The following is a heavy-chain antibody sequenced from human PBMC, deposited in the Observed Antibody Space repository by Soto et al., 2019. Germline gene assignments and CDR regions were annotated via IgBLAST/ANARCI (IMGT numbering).Heavy chain of an antibody. CDR2: IKPNSGGT. CDR1: GYTFTGYY. J-gene: IGHJ6*02. D-gene: IGHD2-15*01. V-gene: IGHV1-2*02. Sequence: ASVKVSCKASGYTFTGYYMHWVRQAPGQGLEWMGWIKPNSGGTKYAQKFQGRVTMTRDTSISTAYMELSRLRSDDTDVYYCARGEHCSGRSCYGGNHYGMDVCGRGTTGTVSS. CDR3: ARGEHCSGRSCYGGNHYGMDV.